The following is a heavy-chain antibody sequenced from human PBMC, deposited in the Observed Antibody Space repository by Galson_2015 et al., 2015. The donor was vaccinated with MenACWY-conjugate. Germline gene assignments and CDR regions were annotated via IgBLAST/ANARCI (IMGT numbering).Heavy chain of an antibody. CDR3: TRHINSSGIFDY. CDR2: IRTKINNYAT. D-gene: IGHD6-19*01. CDR1: GFTFSGST. J-gene: IGHJ4*02. V-gene: IGHV3-73*01. Sequence: SLRLSCAAPGFTFSGSTMHWVRQASGKGLEWVGRIRTKINNYATEYAASVKGRFTISRDDSKNTAYLQMNSLKTEDTAIYYCTRHINSSGIFDYWGQGTLVTVSS.